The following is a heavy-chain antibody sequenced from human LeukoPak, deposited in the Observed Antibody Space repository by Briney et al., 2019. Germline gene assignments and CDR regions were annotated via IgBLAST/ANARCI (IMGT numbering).Heavy chain of an antibody. J-gene: IGHJ4*02. V-gene: IGHV1-24*01. CDR3: ATVRVDSSGYYYVYYFDY. CDR1: GYTLTELS. CDR2: FDPEDGET. D-gene: IGHD3-22*01. Sequence: ASVKVSCKVSGYTLTELSMHWERQAPGKGLEWMGGFDPEDGETIYAQKFQGRVTMTEDTSTDTAYMELSSLRSEDTAVYYCATVRVDSSGYYYVYYFDYWGQGTLVTVSS.